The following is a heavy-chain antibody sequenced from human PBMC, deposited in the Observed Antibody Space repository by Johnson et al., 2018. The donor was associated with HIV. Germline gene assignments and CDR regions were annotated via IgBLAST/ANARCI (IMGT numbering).Heavy chain of an antibody. V-gene: IGHV3-33*06. CDR3: AKFLLMYEERSGTFDI. CDR1: GFTFSSYG. J-gene: IGHJ3*02. Sequence: QVQLVESGGGVVQPGRSLRLSCAASGFTFSSYGMHWVRQAPGKGLEWVANLKQDGSEKDYLDSVKGRFTISRDNSKDTLYLQMNSRRAEDTAVYYCAKFLLMYEERSGTFDIWGQGTMVTVSS. CDR2: LKQDGSEK. D-gene: IGHD2-8*01.